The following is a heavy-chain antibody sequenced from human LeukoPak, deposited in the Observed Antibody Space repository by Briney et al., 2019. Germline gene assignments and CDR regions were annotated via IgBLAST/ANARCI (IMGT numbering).Heavy chain of an antibody. CDR1: GFAFDDYG. D-gene: IGHD3-22*01. V-gene: IGHV3-20*04. Sequence: GGSLRLSCAASGFAFDDYGMSWFRQAPGKGLEWVSGINWNGGSTGYADSVKGRFTISRDNAKNSLYLQMNSLRAEDTALYYCARVSRYYWAERYYFDYWGQGTLVTVSS. CDR3: ARVSRYYWAERYYFDY. J-gene: IGHJ4*02. CDR2: INWNGGST.